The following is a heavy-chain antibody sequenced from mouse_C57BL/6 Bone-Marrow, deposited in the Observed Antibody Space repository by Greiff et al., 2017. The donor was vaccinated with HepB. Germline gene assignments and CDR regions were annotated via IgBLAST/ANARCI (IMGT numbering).Heavy chain of an antibody. V-gene: IGHV14-2*01. CDR1: GFNIKDYY. D-gene: IGHD1-1*01. CDR2: IDPEDGET. Sequence: VHVKQSGAELVKPGASVKLSCTASGFNIKDYYMHWVKQRTEQGLEWIGRIDPEDGETKYAPKFQGKATITADTSSNTAYLQLSSLTSEDTAVYYCAVHYYGSSYWFAYWGQGTLVTVSA. CDR3: AVHYYGSSYWFAY. J-gene: IGHJ3*01.